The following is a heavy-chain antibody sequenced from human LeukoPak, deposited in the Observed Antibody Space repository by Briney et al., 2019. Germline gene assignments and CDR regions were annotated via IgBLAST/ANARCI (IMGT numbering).Heavy chain of an antibody. D-gene: IGHD5-18*01. V-gene: IGHV4-61*02. CDR3: ARGYSYGPAVDY. CDR2: IYTSGST. Sequence: PSETLSLTCTVSGDSISSSSYYWSWIRQPAGKGLEWIGRIYTSGSTNYNPSLKSRVTISVDTSKNQFSLKLSSVTAADTAVYYCARGYSYGPAVDYWGQGTLVTVSS. CDR1: GDSISSSSYY. J-gene: IGHJ4*02.